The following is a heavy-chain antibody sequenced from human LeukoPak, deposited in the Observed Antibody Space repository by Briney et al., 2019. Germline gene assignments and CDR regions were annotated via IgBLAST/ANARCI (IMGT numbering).Heavy chain of an antibody. CDR2: VYYNGTT. Sequence: PSETLSLTCTVSGASLSRYFWSWSRQPPGKGLEWIGYVYYNGTTSYNPSLKSRVTISVDTSKNQFSLKLSSVTAADTAVYFCARDVGYCSTTSCYVWFDPWGQGTLVTVSS. CDR1: GASLSRYF. V-gene: IGHV4-59*01. CDR3: ARDVGYCSTTSCYVWFDP. D-gene: IGHD2-2*01. J-gene: IGHJ5*02.